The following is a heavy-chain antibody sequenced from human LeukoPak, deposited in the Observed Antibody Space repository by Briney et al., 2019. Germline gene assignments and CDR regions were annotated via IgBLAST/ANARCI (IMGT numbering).Heavy chain of an antibody. V-gene: IGHV3-53*01. Sequence: GGSLRLSCAAYGFTVSSNYMKWVRQAPGKGLEWVSVIYSGGSTYYADSVKGRFTISRDNSKNTLYLQMNSLRAEDTAVYYCARDPDDSSGKGGDYWGQGTLVTVSS. J-gene: IGHJ4*02. D-gene: IGHD3-22*01. CDR1: GFTVSSNY. CDR2: IYSGGST. CDR3: ARDPDDSSGKGGDY.